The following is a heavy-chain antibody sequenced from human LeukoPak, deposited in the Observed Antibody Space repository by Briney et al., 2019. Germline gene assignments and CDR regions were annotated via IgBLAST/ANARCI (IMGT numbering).Heavy chain of an antibody. D-gene: IGHD3-10*01. CDR2: IIPIFGTA. Sequence: PLASVKVSCKASGYTFTSYDFNWVRQAPGQGLEWMGGIIPIFGTANYAQKFQGRVTITADESTSTAYMELSSLRSEDTAVYYCASDSEQYGSGRWYYGMDVWGQGTTVTVSS. CDR3: ASDSEQYGSGRWYYGMDV. V-gene: IGHV1-69*13. CDR1: GYTFTSYD. J-gene: IGHJ6*02.